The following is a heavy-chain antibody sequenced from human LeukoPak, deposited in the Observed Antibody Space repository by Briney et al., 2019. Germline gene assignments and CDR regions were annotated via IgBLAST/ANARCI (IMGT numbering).Heavy chain of an antibody. D-gene: IGHD6-19*01. J-gene: IGHJ1*01. CDR2: ISGSGGST. Sequence: PGGSLRLSCAASGFTFSSYAMSWVRQAPGKGLEWVSAISGSGGSTYYADSVKGRFTISRDNSKNTLYLQMNSLRAEDTAVYYCAKDQGSGWYWGGYSQHWGQGTLVTVSS. V-gene: IGHV3-23*01. CDR3: AKDQGSGWYWGGYSQH. CDR1: GFTFSSYA.